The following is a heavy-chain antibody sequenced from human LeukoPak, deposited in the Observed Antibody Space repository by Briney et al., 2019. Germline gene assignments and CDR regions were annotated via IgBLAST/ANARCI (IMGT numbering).Heavy chain of an antibody. D-gene: IGHD1-26*01. CDR1: GFTFSSYG. V-gene: IGHV3-53*01. J-gene: IGHJ4*02. Sequence: GGSLRLSCAASGFTFSSYGMHWVRQAPGKGLEWVSVIYRGGDTYYAESVKGRFSISRDTSNNTIYLEMSGLRAEDTAVYYCAREDMKGSYTADWGQGTLVAVSS. CDR2: IYRGGDT. CDR3: AREDMKGSYTAD.